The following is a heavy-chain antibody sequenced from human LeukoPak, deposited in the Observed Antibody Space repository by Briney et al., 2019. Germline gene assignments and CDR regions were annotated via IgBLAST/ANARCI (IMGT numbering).Heavy chain of an antibody. CDR1: GFTVSSNS. Sequence: PGGSLRLSCTVSGFTVSSNSMSWVRQAPGKGLEWVSYISSSGSTIYYADSVKGRFTISRDNAKNSLYLQMNSLRAEDTAVYYCARVSAGAFDIWGQGTMVTVSS. D-gene: IGHD3-10*01. V-gene: IGHV3-48*04. J-gene: IGHJ3*02. CDR3: ARVSAGAFDI. CDR2: ISSSGSTI.